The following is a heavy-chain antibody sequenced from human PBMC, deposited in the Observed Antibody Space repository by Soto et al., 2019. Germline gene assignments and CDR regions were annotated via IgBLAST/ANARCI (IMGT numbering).Heavy chain of an antibody. D-gene: IGHD3-22*01. CDR3: ARRAYYFDDTGSDAFDI. Sequence: EVQLLESGGGLRQPGGSLRLSCVASGYNFNKYAVSWVRQAPGKGLEWVSAIGTSGDNTYYTDSVKGRFTISRDNSKNMLYLQMDSLTAEDTAVYYCARRAYYFDDTGSDAFDIWGQGTRVTVSS. CDR1: GYNFNKYA. J-gene: IGHJ3*02. CDR2: IGTSGDNT. V-gene: IGHV3-23*01.